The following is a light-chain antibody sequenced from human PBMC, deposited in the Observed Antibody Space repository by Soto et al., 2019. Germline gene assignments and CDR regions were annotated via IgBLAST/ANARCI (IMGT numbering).Light chain of an antibody. V-gene: IGKV1D-12*01. CDR2: AAS. Sequence: DIQVTQSPSSLSASVGDRVTITCRASQDIRTYLAWYQQKPGKAPKLLIFAASTLQSGVPPRFIGSGSGTDFTLTISNLQPEDFATYYCQQGTALMYTFGQGTKVAIK. J-gene: IGKJ2*01. CDR3: QQGTALMYT. CDR1: QDIRTY.